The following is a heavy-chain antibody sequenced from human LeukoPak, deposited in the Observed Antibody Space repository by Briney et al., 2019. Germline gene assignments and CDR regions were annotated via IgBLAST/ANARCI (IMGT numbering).Heavy chain of an antibody. CDR3: ARDLTSSGNPVGDY. CDR1: GFTFSSYW. CDR2: IKQDGSEK. Sequence: PGGSLRLSCAASGFTFSSYWMSWVRQAPGKGLEWVANIKQDGSEKYYVDSVKGRFTISRDNAKNSLYLQMNSLRAEDTAVYYCARDLTSSGNPVGDYWGQGTLVTVSS. D-gene: IGHD6-19*01. V-gene: IGHV3-7*01. J-gene: IGHJ4*02.